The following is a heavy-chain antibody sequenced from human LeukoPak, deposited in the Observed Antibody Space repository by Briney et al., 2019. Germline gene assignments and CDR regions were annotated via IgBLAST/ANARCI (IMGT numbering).Heavy chain of an antibody. V-gene: IGHV4-30-4*08. CDR3: ARQGATVVNYYFDY. D-gene: IGHD4-23*01. Sequence: SETLSLTCTVSGGSISSGDYYWSWIRQPPGKGLEWIGYIYYSGSTYYNPSLKSRVTISVDTSKNQFSLKLSSVTAADTAVYYCARQGATVVNYYFDYWGQGTLVTVSS. CDR1: GGSISSGDYY. J-gene: IGHJ4*02. CDR2: IYYSGST.